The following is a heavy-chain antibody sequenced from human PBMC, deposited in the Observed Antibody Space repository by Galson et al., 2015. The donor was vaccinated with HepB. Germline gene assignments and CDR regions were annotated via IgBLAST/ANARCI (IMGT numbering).Heavy chain of an antibody. Sequence: SLRLSCAASGFIFNTYFMHWVRPAPGKRLEYVSAISNNGGTTYYADSVKGRFTVSRDNSKNTLFLQMSSLRVEDTAVYYCLKTDLRFGRYDSWGPGTLVTVSS. CDR1: GFIFNTYF. CDR3: LKTDLRFGRYDS. J-gene: IGHJ4*02. CDR2: ISNNGGTT. V-gene: IGHV3-64D*06. D-gene: IGHD3-10*01.